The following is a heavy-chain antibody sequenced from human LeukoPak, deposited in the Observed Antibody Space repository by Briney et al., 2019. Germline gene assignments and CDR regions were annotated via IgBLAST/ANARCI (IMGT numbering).Heavy chain of an antibody. Sequence: GGSLRLSCAASGFTFSSYWMTWVRQAPGKGLEWVANIKQDGHEQFYVDSVKGRFTISRDNAKNSLYLQMNSLRGEDTAVYYCARSPYYDSSGYHDYWGQGTLVTVSS. D-gene: IGHD3-22*01. J-gene: IGHJ4*02. CDR1: GFTFSSYW. V-gene: IGHV3-7*01. CDR3: ARSPYYDSSGYHDY. CDR2: IKQDGHEQ.